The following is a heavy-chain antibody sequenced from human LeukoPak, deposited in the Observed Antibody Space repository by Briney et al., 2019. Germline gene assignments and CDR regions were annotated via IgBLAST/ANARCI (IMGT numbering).Heavy chain of an antibody. D-gene: IGHD3-16*01. J-gene: IGHJ4*02. CDR2: IIPIFGIA. Sequence: GASVKVSCKASRGTFSSYAISWVRQAPGQGLEWMGRIIPIFGIANYAQKFQGRVTITADKSTSTAYMELSSLRSEDTAVYYCARDEGYDGSYSDYWGQGTLVTVSS. CDR3: ARDEGYDGSYSDY. CDR1: RGTFSSYA. V-gene: IGHV1-69*04.